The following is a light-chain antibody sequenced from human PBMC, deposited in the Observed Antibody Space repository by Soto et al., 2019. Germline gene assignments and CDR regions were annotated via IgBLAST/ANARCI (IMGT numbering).Light chain of an antibody. J-gene: IGLJ2*01. CDR3: SSYAGSNIVV. CDR1: SSDVGGYNY. CDR2: DVS. V-gene: IGLV2-8*01. Sequence: QSALTQPPSASGSPGQSVTSSCTGSSSDVGGYNYVSWYQQHPGKAPKLMIYDVSKRPSGVPDRFSGSKSGNTASLTVSGLQAEDEADYYCSSYAGSNIVVFGGGTKVTVL.